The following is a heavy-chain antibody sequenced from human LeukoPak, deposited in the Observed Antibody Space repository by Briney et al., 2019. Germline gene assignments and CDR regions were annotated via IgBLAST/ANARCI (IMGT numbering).Heavy chain of an antibody. CDR2: IKQDGSEK. CDR3: AKVRWGSDNALDS. J-gene: IGHJ4*02. CDR1: GGSISSYY. Sequence: PSETLSLTCTVSGGSISSYYWSWVRQAPGKGLEWVANIKQDGSEKYYVDSVKGRFTISRDNAKNSLYLQMNSLRAEDTAVYYCAKVRWGSDNALDSWGQGTLVTASS. D-gene: IGHD3-16*01. V-gene: IGHV3-7*01.